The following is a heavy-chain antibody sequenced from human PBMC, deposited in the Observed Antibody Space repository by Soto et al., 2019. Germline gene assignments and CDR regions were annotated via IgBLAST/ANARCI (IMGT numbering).Heavy chain of an antibody. D-gene: IGHD1-26*01. J-gene: IGHJ4*02. V-gene: IGHV1-69*14. CDR2: IVVDSNTA. CDR1: GSTFNNFA. Sequence: QVVLLQSGAEVKEPGSSVRVSCQVSGSTFNNFAFSWVRQAPGHGPEWMGGIVVDSNTAEYSQRFQNRVTITADTSTDTLYMELGSLTFEDTAVYYCARAIKRWEVNYYFDFWGQGTLVTVSS. CDR3: ARAIKRWEVNYYFDF.